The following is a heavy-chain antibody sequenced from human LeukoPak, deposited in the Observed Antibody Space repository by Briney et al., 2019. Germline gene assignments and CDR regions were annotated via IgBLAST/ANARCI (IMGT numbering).Heavy chain of an antibody. J-gene: IGHJ4*02. CDR1: GFTFDDYA. Sequence: GRSLRLSCAASGFTFDDYAMHWVRQAPGKGLEWVSGTSWNSGSIGYADSVKGRFTISRDNAKNSLYLQMNSLRAEDTALYYCAKDAYDILTGYLGYWGQGTLVTVSS. CDR2: TSWNSGSI. D-gene: IGHD3-9*01. CDR3: AKDAYDILTGYLGY. V-gene: IGHV3-9*01.